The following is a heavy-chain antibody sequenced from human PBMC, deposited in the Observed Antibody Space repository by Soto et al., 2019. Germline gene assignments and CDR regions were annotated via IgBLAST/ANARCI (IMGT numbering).Heavy chain of an antibody. CDR3: ARVTRSSGYYYGGFDY. Sequence: QVQLQESGPGLVKPSETLSLTCTVSGGSISSYYWSWIRQPSGKGLEWIGYIYYSGSTNYNPSLKSRVTISVDTSKNQFSLKLSSVTAADTAVYYCARVTRSSGYYYGGFDYWGQGTLVTVSS. CDR1: GGSISSYY. D-gene: IGHD3-22*01. J-gene: IGHJ4*02. CDR2: IYYSGST. V-gene: IGHV4-59*01.